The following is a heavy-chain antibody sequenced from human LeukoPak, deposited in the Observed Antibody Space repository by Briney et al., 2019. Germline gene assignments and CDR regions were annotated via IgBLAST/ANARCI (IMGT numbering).Heavy chain of an antibody. CDR2: INHSGST. CDR1: GGSFSGYY. D-gene: IGHD2-2*02. V-gene: IGHV4-34*01. CDR3: ARGQAYIVVVPAAIYNWFDP. Sequence: SETLSLTCAVYGGSFSGYYWSWIRQPPGKGLERIGEINHSGSTNYNPSLTSRVTISVDTSKNQFSLKLSSVTAADTAVYYCARGQAYIVVVPAAIYNWFDPWGQGTLVTVSS. J-gene: IGHJ5*02.